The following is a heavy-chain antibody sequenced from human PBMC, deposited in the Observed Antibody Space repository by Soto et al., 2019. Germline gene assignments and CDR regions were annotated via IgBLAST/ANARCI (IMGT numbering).Heavy chain of an antibody. D-gene: IGHD3-22*01. CDR1: GGSISSYY. J-gene: IGHJ4*02. V-gene: IGHV4-59*01. Sequence: QVQLQESGPGLVKPSETLSLTCTVSGGSISSYYWSWSRQPPGKVLEWLGYIYYSGSTNYNPSLKSRVTISVDTSKNQFSLKLSSVTAADTAVYYCARDRSVRVVGRGFDYWGQGTLVTVSS. CDR2: IYYSGST. CDR3: ARDRSVRVVGRGFDY.